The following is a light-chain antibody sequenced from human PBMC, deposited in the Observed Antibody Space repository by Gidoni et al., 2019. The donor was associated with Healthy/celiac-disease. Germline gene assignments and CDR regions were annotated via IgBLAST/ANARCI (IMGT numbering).Light chain of an antibody. CDR1: QSVSSY. V-gene: IGKV3-11*01. Sequence: EIVLTQSPATLSLSPGERATLSCRASQSVSSYLAWYQQKPDQAPRLLIYDASNRATGIPARFSGSGSGTDFTLTISSLEPEDFAVYYCQQRSNWPSRTFGQGTKVEIK. J-gene: IGKJ1*01. CDR3: QQRSNWPSRT. CDR2: DAS.